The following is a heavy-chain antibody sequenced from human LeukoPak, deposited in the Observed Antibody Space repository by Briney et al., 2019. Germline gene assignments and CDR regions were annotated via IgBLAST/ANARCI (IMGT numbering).Heavy chain of an antibody. V-gene: IGHV1-2*02. Sequence: ASVKVSCKASGYTFTGYYIHWVRQAPGQGLEWMGWINPNSGGTNYAQKFQGRVTMTRDTSISTAYMELSRLRSDDTAVYYCARDSPAYYDILTGSFDYWGQGTLVTVSS. CDR2: INPNSGGT. CDR1: GYTFTGYY. CDR3: ARDSPAYYDILTGSFDY. D-gene: IGHD3-9*01. J-gene: IGHJ4*02.